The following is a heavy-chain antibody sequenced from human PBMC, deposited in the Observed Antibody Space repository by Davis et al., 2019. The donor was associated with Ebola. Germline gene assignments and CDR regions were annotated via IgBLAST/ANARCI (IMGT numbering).Heavy chain of an antibody. CDR1: GFTFSSYG. CDR3: AKDRGSIAVAGTNYYYGMDV. CDR2: ISYDGSNK. Sequence: GESLKISCAASGFTFSSYGMHWVRQAPGKGLEWVAVISYDGSNKYYADSVKGRFTISRDNSKNTLYLQMNSLRAEDTAVYYCAKDRGSIAVAGTNYYYGMDVWGKGTTVTVSS. V-gene: IGHV3-30*18. D-gene: IGHD6-19*01. J-gene: IGHJ6*04.